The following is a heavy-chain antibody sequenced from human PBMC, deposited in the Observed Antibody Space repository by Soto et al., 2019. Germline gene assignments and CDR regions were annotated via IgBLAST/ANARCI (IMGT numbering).Heavy chain of an antibody. V-gene: IGHV4-34*01. Sequence: QVQLQQWGAGLLKPSETLSLTCAVYGGSFSGYYWSWIRQPPGKGLEWIGEINHSGSTNYNPSLKRRVTISVDTSKNQFSLKLSSVTAADTAVYYCARIVATIVDYWGQGTLVTVSS. CDR1: GGSFSGYY. D-gene: IGHD5-12*01. CDR2: INHSGST. CDR3: ARIVATIVDY. J-gene: IGHJ4*02.